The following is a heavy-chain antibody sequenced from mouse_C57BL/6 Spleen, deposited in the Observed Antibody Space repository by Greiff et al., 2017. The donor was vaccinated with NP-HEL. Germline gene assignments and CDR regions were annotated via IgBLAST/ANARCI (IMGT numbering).Heavy chain of an antibody. CDR3: ARGYSFDY. CDR1: GYTFTNYT. CDR2: IDPSSGYA. J-gene: IGHJ2*01. Sequence: VQLQQSGAELARPGASVKMSCKASGYTFTNYTMHWVKQRPGQGLEWIGYIDPSSGYANYNQHFKDKATLTADKSSSKAHMQLSILTAEDSAVYYCARGYSFDYWGQGTTRPVSS. V-gene: IGHV1-4*01.